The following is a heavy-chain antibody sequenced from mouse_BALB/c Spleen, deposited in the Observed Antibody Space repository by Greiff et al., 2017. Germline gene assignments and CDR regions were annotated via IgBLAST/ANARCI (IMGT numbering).Heavy chain of an antibody. V-gene: IGHV5-17*02. CDR1: GFTFSSFG. Sequence: VESGGGLVQPGGSRKLSCAASGFTFSSFGMHWVRQAPEKGLEWVAYISSGSSTIYYADTVKGRFTISRDNPKNTLFLQMTSLRSEDTAMYYCASSYYGSSWGYFDVWGAGTTVTVSS. J-gene: IGHJ1*01. CDR3: ASSYYGSSWGYFDV. D-gene: IGHD1-1*01. CDR2: ISSGSSTI.